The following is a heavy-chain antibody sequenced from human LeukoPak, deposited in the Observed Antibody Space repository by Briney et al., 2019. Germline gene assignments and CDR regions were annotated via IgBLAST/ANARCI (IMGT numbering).Heavy chain of an antibody. CDR2: ISGSGGST. CDR1: GFTFSSYA. J-gene: IGHJ4*02. Sequence: GGSLRLSCAASGFTFSSYAMSWVRQAPGKGLEWVSAISGSGGSTYYADSAKGRFTISRDNSKNTLYLQMNSLRAEDTAVYYCAKGRDYYDSSGYYYYFDYWGQGTLVTVSS. V-gene: IGHV3-23*01. CDR3: AKGRDYYDSSGYYYYFDY. D-gene: IGHD3-22*01.